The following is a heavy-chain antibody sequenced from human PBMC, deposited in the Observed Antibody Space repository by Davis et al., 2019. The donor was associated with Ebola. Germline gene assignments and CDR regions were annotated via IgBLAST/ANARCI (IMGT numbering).Heavy chain of an antibody. V-gene: IGHV5-51*01. J-gene: IGHJ5*02. CDR2: IYPGDSDT. D-gene: IGHD1-26*01. Sequence: PGGSLRLSCKGSGYSFTSYWIGWVRQMPGKGLEWMGIIYPGDSDTRYSPSFQGQVTISADKSISTAYLQWSSLKASDTAMYYCARLVFNGTGSHSSWFDPWGQGTLVTVSS. CDR1: GYSFTSYW. CDR3: ARLVFNGTGSHSSWFDP.